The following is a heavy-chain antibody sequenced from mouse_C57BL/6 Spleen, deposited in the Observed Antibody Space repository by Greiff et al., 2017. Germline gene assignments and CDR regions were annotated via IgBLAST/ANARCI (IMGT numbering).Heavy chain of an antibody. CDR3: ARQGDYGSSYFDY. D-gene: IGHD1-1*01. J-gene: IGHJ2*01. V-gene: IGHV5-6*01. CDR1: GFTFSSYG. CDR2: ISSGGSYT. Sequence: EVMLVESGGDLVKPGGSLKLSCAASGFTFSSYGMSWVRQTPDKRLEWVATISSGGSYTYYPDSVKGRFTISRDNAKNTLYLQMSSLKSEDTAMYYCARQGDYGSSYFDYWGQGTTLTVSS.